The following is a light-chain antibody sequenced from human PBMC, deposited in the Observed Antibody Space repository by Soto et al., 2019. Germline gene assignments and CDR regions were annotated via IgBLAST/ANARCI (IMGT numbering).Light chain of an antibody. Sequence: DIQMTQSPSSLSASVGDRVTITCRASQSMSTYLNWFQQKPGKAPKVLIYDASSLQSGVPSRFSGSGSGTDFTLTISSLQPEDVATYYCQQRYNTPLTFGGGTKVEIK. CDR1: QSMSTY. CDR2: DAS. V-gene: IGKV1-39*01. CDR3: QQRYNTPLT. J-gene: IGKJ4*01.